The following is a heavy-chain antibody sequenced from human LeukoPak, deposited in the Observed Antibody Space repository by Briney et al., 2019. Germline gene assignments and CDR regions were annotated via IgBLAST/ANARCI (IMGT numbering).Heavy chain of an antibody. CDR2: IYYSGIT. CDR1: GRSISSADYY. D-gene: IGHD3-10*01. Sequence: PSETLSLTCTVSGRSISSADYYWTWIRQHPGKALEWIGYIYYSGITNYNPSLKSRVTMSVDTSKNQFSLRLSSMTAANTAVYYCANWRGGSGKGYFDYWGQGTLVTVSS. CDR3: ANWRGGSGKGYFDY. J-gene: IGHJ4*02. V-gene: IGHV4-31*03.